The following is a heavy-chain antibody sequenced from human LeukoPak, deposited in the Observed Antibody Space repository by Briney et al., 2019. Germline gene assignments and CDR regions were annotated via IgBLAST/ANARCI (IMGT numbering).Heavy chain of an antibody. CDR3: ASGNSHAFDI. J-gene: IGHJ3*02. CDR1: GFTFSDYW. CDR2: IDLAGEYT. Sequence: PGGSLRLSCSASGFTFSDYWMHWVSQAPGKGLVWVSRIDLAGEYTTYADSVKGRFTISRDNARNTLYLQMNSLRAEDTAVYYCASGNSHAFDIWGQGTMVTVSS. V-gene: IGHV3-74*01.